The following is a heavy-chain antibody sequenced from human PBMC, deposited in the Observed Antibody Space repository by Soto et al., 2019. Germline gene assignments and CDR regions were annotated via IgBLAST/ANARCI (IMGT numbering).Heavy chain of an antibody. CDR1: GYTFTGHY. D-gene: IGHD1-26*01. Sequence: QVQLVQSGAEVKKPGASVKVSCKASGYTFTGHYMHWVRQAPGQGLEWMGWINPKSGGTMYAQKFQGWVTMTRDTSINTAYMELSRLTSDDTAVYYCARPVGVGATNSDAFEIWGQGTVVTVSS. CDR2: INPKSGGT. V-gene: IGHV1-2*04. CDR3: ARPVGVGATNSDAFEI. J-gene: IGHJ3*02.